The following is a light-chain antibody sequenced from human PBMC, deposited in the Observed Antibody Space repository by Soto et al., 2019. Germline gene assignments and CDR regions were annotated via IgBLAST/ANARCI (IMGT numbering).Light chain of an antibody. Sequence: EILLTQSPATLSLSPGERATITCRASQSVSSYLAWYQQKPGQAPRLLIYDASTWPSGIPARFSGSGSGTDFTLTISSLQPEDVAVYYCQQRSNWPPITFGQGTRLEIK. V-gene: IGKV3-11*01. CDR1: QSVSSY. CDR3: QQRSNWPPIT. J-gene: IGKJ5*01. CDR2: DAS.